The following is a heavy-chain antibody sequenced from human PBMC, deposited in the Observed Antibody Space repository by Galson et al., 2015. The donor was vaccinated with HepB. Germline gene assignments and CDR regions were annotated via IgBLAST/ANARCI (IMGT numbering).Heavy chain of an antibody. CDR2: INADGSEK. CDR3: ARARRHSTPDPHHFDY. V-gene: IGHV3-7*01. J-gene: IGHJ4*02. Sequence: SLRLSRAASGFTLRNHWMSWVRQAPGKGLEWVANINADGSEKYYVDSVRGRFTISRDNAENSVSLQMNSLRAEDTAVYYCARARRHSTPDPHHFDYWGQGSLVTVSS. D-gene: IGHD6-13*01. CDR1: GFTLRNHW.